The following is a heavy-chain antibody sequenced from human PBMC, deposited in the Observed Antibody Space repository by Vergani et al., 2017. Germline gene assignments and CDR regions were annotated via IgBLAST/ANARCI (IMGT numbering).Heavy chain of an antibody. CDR1: GYTFTGYY. D-gene: IGHD3-22*01. V-gene: IGHV1-18*04. CDR3: ARVNYYDSSGYYRDDAFDI. CDR2: ISAYNGNT. J-gene: IGHJ3*02. Sequence: QVQLVQSGAEVKKPGASVKVSCKASGYTFTGYYMHWVRQAPGQGLEWMGWISAYNGNTNYAQKLQGRVTMTTDTSTSTAYMELRSLRSDDTAVYYCARVNYYDSSGYYRDDAFDIWGQGTMVTVSS.